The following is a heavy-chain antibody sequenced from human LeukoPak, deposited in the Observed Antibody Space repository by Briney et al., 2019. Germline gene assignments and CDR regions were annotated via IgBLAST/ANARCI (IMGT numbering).Heavy chain of an antibody. CDR3: AGFFYGDVDY. Sequence: SETLSLTCAVFGGSFSGYYWNWIRQPPGKGLEWIGQINPSRNTNYNPSLKSRVTISVDTSKNQFSLKLSSVTAADTAVYYCAGFFYGDVDYWGQGTLVTVSS. V-gene: IGHV4-34*01. J-gene: IGHJ4*02. CDR2: INPSRNT. CDR1: GGSFSGYY. D-gene: IGHD4-17*01.